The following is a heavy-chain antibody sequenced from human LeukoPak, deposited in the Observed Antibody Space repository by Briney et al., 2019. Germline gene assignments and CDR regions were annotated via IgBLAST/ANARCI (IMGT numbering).Heavy chain of an antibody. J-gene: IGHJ4*02. D-gene: IGHD6-19*01. CDR3: ARRIYSSGWTDHDY. Sequence: SETLSLTCTVSGGSISIYYWSWIRQPPGKGLEWIGYIYYSGSTNYNPSLKSRVTISVDTSKNQFSLKLSSVTAADTAVYYCARRIYSSGWTDHDYWGQGTLVTVSS. CDR2: IYYSGST. V-gene: IGHV4-59*08. CDR1: GGSISIYY.